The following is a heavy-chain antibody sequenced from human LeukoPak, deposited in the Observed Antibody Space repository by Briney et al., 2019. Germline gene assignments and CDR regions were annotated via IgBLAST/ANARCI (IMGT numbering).Heavy chain of an antibody. J-gene: IGHJ5*02. CDR1: GFTFSSYA. D-gene: IGHD4/OR15-4a*01. CDR2: ISGSGGST. CDR3: AKAKYDYGDPVGWFHP. V-gene: IGHV3-23*01. Sequence: GGSLRLSCAASGFTFSSYAMSWVRLAPGKGLEWVSAISGSGGSTYYADSVKGRFTISRDNSKNTLYLQMDSLRAEDTAVYYCAKAKYDYGDPVGWFHPWGQGTLVTVSS.